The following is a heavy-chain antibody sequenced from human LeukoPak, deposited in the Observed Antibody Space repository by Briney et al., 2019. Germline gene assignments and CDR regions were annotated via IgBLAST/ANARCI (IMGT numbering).Heavy chain of an antibody. V-gene: IGHV3-23*01. D-gene: IGHD1-7*01. CDR3: PKYVPRGLELRRDTRDY. Sequence: PGGSLRLSCAASGFTFSRYAMSWVRQAPGKGREWVSAISGSGGSTYYADSVKGRFTISRDNSKNTLYLQMNSLRAEDTDVSYCPKYVPRGLELRRDTRDYWGQGTLVTVSS. CDR1: GFTFSRYA. CDR2: ISGSGGST. J-gene: IGHJ4*02.